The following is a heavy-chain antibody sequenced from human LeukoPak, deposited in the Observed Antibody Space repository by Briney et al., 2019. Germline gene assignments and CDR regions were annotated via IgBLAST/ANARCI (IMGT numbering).Heavy chain of an antibody. V-gene: IGHV3-11*01. CDR1: GFTFSDYY. J-gene: IGHJ6*02. D-gene: IGHD6-13*01. CDR2: ISSSGSTI. CDR3: AREATIAAAGTGGPFYYGMDV. Sequence: GGSLRLCCAASGFTFSDYYMSWIRQAPGKGLEWVSYISSSGSTIYYADSVKARFTISRDNAKNSLYLQMNSLRAEDTAVYYCAREATIAAAGTGGPFYYGMDVWGQGTTVTVSS.